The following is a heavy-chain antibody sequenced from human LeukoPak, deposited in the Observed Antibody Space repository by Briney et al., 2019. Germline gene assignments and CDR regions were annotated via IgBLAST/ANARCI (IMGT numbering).Heavy chain of an antibody. V-gene: IGHV4-4*09. CDR3: ARLGGSGSYYYYYYMDV. D-gene: IGHD3-10*01. CDR2: IYTSGST. Sequence: SETLSLTCTVSGGSISSYYWSWIRQPPGKGLERIGYIYTSGSTNYNPSLKSRVTISVDTSKNQFSLKLSSVTAADTAVYYCARLGGSGSYYYYYYMDVWGKGTTVTVSS. J-gene: IGHJ6*03. CDR1: GGSISSYY.